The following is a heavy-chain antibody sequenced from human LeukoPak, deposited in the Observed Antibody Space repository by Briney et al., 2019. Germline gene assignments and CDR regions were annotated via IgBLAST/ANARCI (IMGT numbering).Heavy chain of an antibody. Sequence: SETLSLTCTVSGGSIGSSSYYWGWIRQPPGKGLEWIRSIYYSGSTYYNPSLKSRVTISVDTSKNQFSLKLSSVTAADTAVYYCAREDRGWQQLVFGYWGQGTLVTVSS. D-gene: IGHD6-13*01. CDR3: AREDRGWQQLVFGY. J-gene: IGHJ4*02. CDR1: GGSIGSSSYY. CDR2: IYYSGST. V-gene: IGHV4-39*07.